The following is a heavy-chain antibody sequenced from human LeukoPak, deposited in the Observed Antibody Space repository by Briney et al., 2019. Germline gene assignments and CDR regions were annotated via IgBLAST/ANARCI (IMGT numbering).Heavy chain of an antibody. CDR1: GGSIGSGLYY. J-gene: IGHJ5*02. CDR3: ARGITNRGLFSWFDP. CDR2: IYYGGSP. Sequence: ASQTLSLTCTVSGGSIGSGLYYWSRIRQHPGEGLEWIGYIYYGGSPYYNPSLKSRISISIDTSTNQFSLKLTSVTAADTAVYYCARGITNRGLFSWFDPWGQGTLVTVSS. V-gene: IGHV4-31*03. D-gene: IGHD3-10*01.